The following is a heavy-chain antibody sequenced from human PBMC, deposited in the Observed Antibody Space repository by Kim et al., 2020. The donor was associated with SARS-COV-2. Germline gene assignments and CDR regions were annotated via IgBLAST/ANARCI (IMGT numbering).Heavy chain of an antibody. V-gene: IGHV1-69*13. D-gene: IGHD3-3*01. J-gene: IGHJ6*02. Sequence: SVKVSCKASGGTFSSYAISWVRQAPGQGLEWMGGIIPIFGTANYAQKFQGRVTITADESTSTAYMELSSLRSEDTAVYYCARHKNANYDFWSGIPRDYYYGMDVWGQGTTVTVSS. CDR2: IIPIFGTA. CDR3: ARHKNANYDFWSGIPRDYYYGMDV. CDR1: GGTFSSYA.